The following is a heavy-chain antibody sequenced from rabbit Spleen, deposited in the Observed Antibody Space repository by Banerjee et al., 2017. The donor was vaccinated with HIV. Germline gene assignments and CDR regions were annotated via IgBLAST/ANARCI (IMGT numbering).Heavy chain of an antibody. J-gene: IGHJ4*01. CDR2: IYDGSSGNT. V-gene: IGHV1S45*01. D-gene: IGHD1-1*01. CDR3: ARSVSNSVYDGLDL. CDR1: GFDFSSYG. Sequence: QEQLVESGGGLVQPGGSLKLSCKASGFDFSSYGVSWVRQAPGKGLEWIGTIYDGSSGNTYYASWAKGRFTISKTSSTTVTLQMTSLTAADTATYFCARSVSNSVYDGLDLWGPGTLVTVS.